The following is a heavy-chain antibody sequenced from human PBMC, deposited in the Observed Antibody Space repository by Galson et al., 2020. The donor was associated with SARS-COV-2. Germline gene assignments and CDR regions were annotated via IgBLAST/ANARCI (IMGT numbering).Heavy chain of an antibody. J-gene: IGHJ4*02. CDR2: IAPFVAIA. Sequence: SVKVSCKTSGDTFDSYSINWVRQAPGQGLEWMGKIAPFVAIAYYAQNFQGRVTITADKSTSTVYMELTSLTSDDTAVYYCVRSGAPPGTFDYWGQGTLVTVSS. V-gene: IGHV1-69*02. CDR3: VRSGAPPGTFDY. CDR1: GDTFDSYS. D-gene: IGHD1-26*01.